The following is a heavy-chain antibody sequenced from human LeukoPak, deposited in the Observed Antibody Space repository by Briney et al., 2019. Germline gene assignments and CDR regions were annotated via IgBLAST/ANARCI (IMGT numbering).Heavy chain of an antibody. Sequence: EASVKVSCKASGYTFTSYGISWVRPAPGQGLEWMGWTSAYNGNTNYAQKLQGRVTMTTDTSTSTAYMELSSLRSEDTAVYYCARVGVLRYFDWPANWFDPWGQGTLVTVSS. V-gene: IGHV1-18*01. CDR2: TSAYNGNT. CDR3: ARVGVLRYFDWPANWFDP. J-gene: IGHJ5*02. CDR1: GYTFTSYG. D-gene: IGHD3-9*01.